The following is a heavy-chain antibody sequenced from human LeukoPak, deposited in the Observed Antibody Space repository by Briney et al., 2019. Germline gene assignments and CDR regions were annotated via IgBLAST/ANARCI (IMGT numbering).Heavy chain of an antibody. V-gene: IGHV4-59*13. CDR1: GASISDYY. J-gene: IGHJ4*02. CDR3: VAALGRYGDYSRGYYFDY. Sequence: SETLSLTCTVSGASISDYYWSWIRQPPGQGLEWIGYVFDSGGANYNPSLKSRVTISVDTSKNQFSVKLGSVTAADTAVYYCVAALGRYGDYSRGYYFDYWGQGTLVTVSS. CDR2: VFDSGGA. D-gene: IGHD4-17*01.